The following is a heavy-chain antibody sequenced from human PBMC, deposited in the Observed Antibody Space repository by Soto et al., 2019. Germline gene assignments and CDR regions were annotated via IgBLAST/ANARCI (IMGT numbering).Heavy chain of an antibody. V-gene: IGHV1-69*01. CDR1: GGTFSSYA. Sequence: QVQLLQSGAEVKKPGSSANVSCTASGGTFSSYAISWVRQDPGQGLEWMGGIIPIFGTANYAQKFQGRVTITADESTSTAYMELSSLRSEDTAVYYCARGLSKSGYYFDYWGQGTLVTVSS. CDR3: ARGLSKSGYYFDY. J-gene: IGHJ4*02. D-gene: IGHD3-16*01. CDR2: IIPIFGTA.